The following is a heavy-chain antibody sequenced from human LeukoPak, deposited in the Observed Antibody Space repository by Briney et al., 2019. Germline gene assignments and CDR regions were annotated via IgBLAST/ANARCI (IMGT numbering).Heavy chain of an antibody. CDR2: ISAYNGYT. D-gene: IGHD3-3*01. CDR3: ARDGKGRYDFRENDY. Sequence: GAPVKVSCKASGYTFSIYGITWVRQAPGQGLEWMGWISAYNGYTNYAQKFQGRVTMTTDTSTNTAYMELRSLRSDDTAIYYCARDGKGRYDFRENDYWGQGTLVTVSS. V-gene: IGHV1-18*01. J-gene: IGHJ4*02. CDR1: GYTFSIYG.